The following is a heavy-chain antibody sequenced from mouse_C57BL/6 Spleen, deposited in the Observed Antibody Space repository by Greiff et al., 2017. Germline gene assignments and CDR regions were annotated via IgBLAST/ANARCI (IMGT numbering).Heavy chain of an antibody. Sequence: QVQLQQPGAELVRPGTSVKLSCKASGYTFTSYWMHWVKQRPGQGLEWIGVIDPSDSYTNYNQKFKGKATLTVDTSSSTAYMQLSSLTSEDSAVYNCAREGHYYGSSYGFAYWGKGTLVTVSA. V-gene: IGHV1-59*01. CDR3: AREGHYYGSSYGFAY. CDR1: GYTFTSYW. J-gene: IGHJ3*01. D-gene: IGHD1-1*01. CDR2: IDPSDSYT.